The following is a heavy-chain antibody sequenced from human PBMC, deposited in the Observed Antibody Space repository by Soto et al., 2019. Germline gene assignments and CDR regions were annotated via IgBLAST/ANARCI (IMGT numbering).Heavy chain of an antibody. D-gene: IGHD2-21*02. CDR1: GFSLNTGGLG. J-gene: IGHJ6*02. V-gene: IGHV2-5*02. CDR2: IYWDNDK. Sequence: GPTGVNPTRTLTLTCTVSGFSLNTGGLGVGWIRQPPGKALEWLAFIYWDNDKRYSPSLMSRLTITKDTSKNQVVLTMTNMDPVDAATYYCVHSRCGGDCLQSYSSHYYYGMDVWGQGTTVTVSS. CDR3: VHSRCGGDCLQSYSSHYYYGMDV.